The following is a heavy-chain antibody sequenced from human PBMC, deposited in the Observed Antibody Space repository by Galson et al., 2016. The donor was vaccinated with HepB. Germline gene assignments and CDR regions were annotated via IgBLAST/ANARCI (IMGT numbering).Heavy chain of an antibody. D-gene: IGHD3-10*01. CDR2: ISYTGSNE. Sequence: SLRLSCAASGCSFSLNTVHWIRQLPGKGLEWVALISYTGSNEIYAESVKGRFQISRDNCKNTLYLQMNNLRGEDTAVYYCARSFRDFVFAGSLYGLDVWGQGTTVIVSS. CDR3: ARSFRDFVFAGSLYGLDV. V-gene: IGHV3-30*04. CDR1: GCSFSLNT. J-gene: IGHJ6*02.